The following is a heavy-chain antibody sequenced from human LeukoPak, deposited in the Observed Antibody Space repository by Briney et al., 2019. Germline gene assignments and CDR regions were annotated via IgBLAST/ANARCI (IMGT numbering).Heavy chain of an antibody. Sequence: GESLKISCKGSGYSFSAYWIGWVRQMPGKGLEWMGIVYPGDSDIRYNPSFKGLVTISADKSTSTAYLQWSSLKAADTAVYYCARSFTYYYDGTGGFDHWGQGTLVTVSS. V-gene: IGHV5-51*01. CDR1: GYSFSAYW. CDR2: VYPGDSDI. CDR3: ARSFTYYYDGTGGFDH. J-gene: IGHJ4*02. D-gene: IGHD3-22*01.